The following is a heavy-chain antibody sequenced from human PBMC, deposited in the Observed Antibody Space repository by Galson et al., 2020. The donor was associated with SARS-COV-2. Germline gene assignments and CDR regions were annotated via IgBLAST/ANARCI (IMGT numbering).Heavy chain of an antibody. CDR2: IINDGSAS. CDR1: GFIFSNYW. V-gene: IGHV3-74*01. J-gene: IGHJ4*02. CDR3: VRGAGGLDY. Sequence: QAGGSLRLSCAASGFIFSNYWMHWVRQVPGKGLVWVSHIINDGSASRYADSVKGRFVISRDNAQNTLYLQMNGLRAEDTAVYYCVRGAGGLDYWGQGTLVTVSS.